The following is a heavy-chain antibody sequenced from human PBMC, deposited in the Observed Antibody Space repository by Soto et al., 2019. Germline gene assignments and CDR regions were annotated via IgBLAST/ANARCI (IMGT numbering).Heavy chain of an antibody. J-gene: IGHJ4*02. V-gene: IGHV3-53*04. D-gene: IGHD1-26*01. Sequence: EVQLVESGGGLVQPGGSLRLSCAASGFTVSSNYMSWVRQAPGKGLEWVSVIYSGGSTYYADSVKGRFTISRHNSKNTLYLQMNSLRAEDTAVYYCARDPVPEGSYVATGGYWGQGTLVTVSS. CDR1: GFTVSSNY. CDR3: ARDPVPEGSYVATGGY. CDR2: IYSGGST.